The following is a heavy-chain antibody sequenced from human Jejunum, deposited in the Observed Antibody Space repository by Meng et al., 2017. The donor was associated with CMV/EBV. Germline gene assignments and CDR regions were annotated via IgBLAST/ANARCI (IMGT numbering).Heavy chain of an antibody. Sequence: QVALLRSGAEVKKPGASVKVSCKASGYAFTGYYIHWLRQAPGQGLEWMGWINPSSGAIFYAQKFQDRVTMSRETSITTVYMDLSSLRSDDTAVYFCSRGGGGDGTYLLDYWGQGTLVTVSS. CDR2: INPSSGAI. V-gene: IGHV1-2*02. CDR3: SRGGGGDGTYLLDY. J-gene: IGHJ4*02. D-gene: IGHD2-21*01. CDR1: GYAFTGYY.